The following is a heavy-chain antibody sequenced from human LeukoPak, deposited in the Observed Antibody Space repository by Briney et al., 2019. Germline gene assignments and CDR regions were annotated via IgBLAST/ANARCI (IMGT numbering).Heavy chain of an antibody. J-gene: IGHJ4*02. D-gene: IGHD6-13*01. CDR3: PSDSAGNDY. Sequence: GGSLRLSCAASGFTFSTYWMSWVRQAPGKGLEWVANIKQDGSEKYYVDSVKGRFTISRDNAKNSLYLQMNSLRADDKAMYYCPSDSAGNDYWGQGTLVTVSS. CDR2: IKQDGSEK. CDR1: GFTFSTYW. V-gene: IGHV3-7*01.